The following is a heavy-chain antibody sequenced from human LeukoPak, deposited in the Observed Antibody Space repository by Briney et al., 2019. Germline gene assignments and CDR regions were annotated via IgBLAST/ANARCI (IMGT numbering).Heavy chain of an antibody. J-gene: IGHJ4*02. Sequence: ASVKVSCKASGYTFTSYAMHWVRQAPGQRLEWMGWINAGNGNTKYSQKFQGRVTITRDTSPSTAYMELSSLRSEDTAVYYCARDPPLWFGVFDYGGQGTLVTVSS. V-gene: IGHV1-3*01. CDR3: ARDPPLWFGVFDY. D-gene: IGHD3-10*01. CDR1: GYTFTSYA. CDR2: INAGNGNT.